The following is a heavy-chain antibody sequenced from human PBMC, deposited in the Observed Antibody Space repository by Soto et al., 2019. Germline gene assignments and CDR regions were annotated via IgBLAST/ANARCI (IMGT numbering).Heavy chain of an antibody. CDR1: GFTFSSYW. CDR2: INGDGSST. J-gene: IGHJ6*03. D-gene: IGHD3-3*01. CDR3: TRDAYYDFWNGYSGYYYYYMDV. Sequence: GGSLRLSCAASGFTFSSYWMHWVRQAPGKGLVWVSRINGDGSSTSYADSVKGRFTISRDNAKNTLYLQMNSLRAEDTAVYYCTRDAYYDFWNGYSGYYYYYMDVWGKGTTVTVSS. V-gene: IGHV3-74*01.